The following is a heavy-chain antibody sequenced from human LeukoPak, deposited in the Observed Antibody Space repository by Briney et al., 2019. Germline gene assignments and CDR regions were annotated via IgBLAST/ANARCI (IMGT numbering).Heavy chain of an antibody. CDR2: INYSGNT. V-gene: IGHV4-39*01. Sequence: SETLSLTCTVSGGSISSSSYYWGWIRQPPGKGLEWIGSINYSGNTYYNPSLKSRVTISVDTSRNQFSLKLSSVTAADTALYYCTRIDTVVLPSTMFDYWGQGTLVTVSS. CDR1: GGSISSSSYY. CDR3: TRIDTVVLPSTMFDY. J-gene: IGHJ4*02. D-gene: IGHD2-2*01.